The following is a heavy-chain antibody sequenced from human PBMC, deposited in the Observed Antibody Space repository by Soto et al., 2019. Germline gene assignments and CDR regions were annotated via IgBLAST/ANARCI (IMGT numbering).Heavy chain of an antibody. CDR1: GYTFTGYY. Sequence: ASVKVSCKASGYTFTGYYMHWVRQAPGQGLEWMGWINPNSGGTNYAQKFQGWVTMTRDTSISTAYMELSRLRSDDTAVYYCARGGGYCSSTSCPNWFDPWGQGTLVTVPQ. J-gene: IGHJ5*02. CDR2: INPNSGGT. D-gene: IGHD2-2*01. V-gene: IGHV1-2*04. CDR3: ARGGGYCSSTSCPNWFDP.